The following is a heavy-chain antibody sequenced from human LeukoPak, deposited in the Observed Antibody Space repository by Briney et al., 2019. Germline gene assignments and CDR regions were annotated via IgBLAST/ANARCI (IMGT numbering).Heavy chain of an antibody. Sequence: SESLSLTCAVAGGSISSTTWWSWVRQPPGKGLEWFGEIYHSGSTNYSPSLRRRVTISDEKTKKQFSLKLSSVTAADTAVYYCARLFSGSGRSLGYCGQGTLVTVSS. V-gene: IGHV4-4*02. J-gene: IGHJ4*02. D-gene: IGHD6-19*01. CDR1: GGSISSTTW. CDR2: IYHSGST. CDR3: ARLFSGSGRSLGY.